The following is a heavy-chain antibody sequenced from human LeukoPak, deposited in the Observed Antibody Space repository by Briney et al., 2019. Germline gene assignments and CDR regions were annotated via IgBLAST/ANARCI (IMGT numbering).Heavy chain of an antibody. Sequence: GGSLRLSCAAPGFTFSSYWRHWVRQAPGRGLVWVSRINSDGSSTSYADSVKGRFTISRDNAKNTLYLQMNSLRAEDTAVYYCARGEAGRDFDYWGQGTLVTVSS. V-gene: IGHV3-74*01. J-gene: IGHJ4*02. CDR3: ARGEAGRDFDY. CDR1: GFTFSSYW. CDR2: INSDGSST. D-gene: IGHD1-26*01.